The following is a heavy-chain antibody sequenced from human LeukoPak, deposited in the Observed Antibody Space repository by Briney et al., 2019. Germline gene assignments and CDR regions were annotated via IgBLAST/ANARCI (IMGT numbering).Heavy chain of an antibody. CDR3: ARGPVSSHGMDV. CDR2: KNPNSGRT. V-gene: IGHV1-8*01. J-gene: IGHJ6*02. Sequence: ASLRVSCKASGYTFTSYGINWVRQATGQGLEWMGFKNPNSGRTGFAQRFQGRFTMTTDTSISTAYMELSSLTSEDTAVYYCARGPVSSHGMDVWGQGTTVTVSS. CDR1: GYTFTSYG.